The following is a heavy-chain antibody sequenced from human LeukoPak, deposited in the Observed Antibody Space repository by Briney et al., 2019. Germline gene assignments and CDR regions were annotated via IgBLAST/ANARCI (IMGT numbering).Heavy chain of an antibody. J-gene: IGHJ5*02. V-gene: IGHV1-2*02. CDR3: ARERPNSSSWYARWFDP. CDR2: INPNSGGT. Sequence: ASVKVSCKASGYTFTGNFMHWVRQAPGQGLEWMGWINPNSGGTNYAQKFQGRVTMTRDTSISTAYMELSRLKSDDTAVYHCARERPNSSSWYARWFDPWGQGTLVTVSS. D-gene: IGHD6-13*01. CDR1: GYTFTGNF.